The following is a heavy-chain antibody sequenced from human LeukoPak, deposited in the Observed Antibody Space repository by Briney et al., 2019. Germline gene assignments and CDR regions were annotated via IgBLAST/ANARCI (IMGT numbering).Heavy chain of an antibody. CDR3: ARGIAAAGRGAL. V-gene: IGHV4-61*02. Sequence: SQTLSLTCTVSGGSISSGSYYWSWIRQPAGKGLEWIGRIYTSGSTYYNPSLKSRVTISVDTSKNQFSLKLSSVTAADMAVYYCARGIAAAGRGALWGQGTLVTVSS. CDR1: GGSISSGSYY. J-gene: IGHJ4*02. CDR2: IYTSGST. D-gene: IGHD6-13*01.